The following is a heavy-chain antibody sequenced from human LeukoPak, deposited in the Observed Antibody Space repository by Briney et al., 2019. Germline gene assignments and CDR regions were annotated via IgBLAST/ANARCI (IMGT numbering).Heavy chain of an antibody. CDR1: GFTFSSYS. V-gene: IGHV3-21*01. CDR2: ISSSSSYI. Sequence: GGSLRLSCAASGFTFSSYSMNWVRQAPGKGLEWVSSISSSSSYIYYADSVKGRFTISRDNAKNSLYLQMNSLRAEDTAVYYCARWGEAGRRRMYVWGQGTTVTVSS. J-gene: IGHJ6*02. D-gene: IGHD1-1*01. CDR3: ARWGEAGRRRMYV.